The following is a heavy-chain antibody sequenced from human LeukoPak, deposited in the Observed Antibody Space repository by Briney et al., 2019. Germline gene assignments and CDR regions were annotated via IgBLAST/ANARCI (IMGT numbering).Heavy chain of an antibody. CDR1: GFTLSSYW. V-gene: IGHV3-7*01. CDR3: ASGQGQFDY. CDR2: LRRDGTQE. J-gene: IGHJ4*02. Sequence: TGGSVRLSCAASGFTLSSYWMACARQAPGKGREGVANLRRDGTQEHYVDSVEGRFTISRDNAKNSLFLQMNSLRAEDTAVYYCASGQGQFDYWGQGTLVTVSS.